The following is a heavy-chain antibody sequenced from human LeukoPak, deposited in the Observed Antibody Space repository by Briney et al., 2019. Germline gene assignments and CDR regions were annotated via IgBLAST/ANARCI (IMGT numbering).Heavy chain of an antibody. CDR1: GYTFTAYY. Sequence: ASEKVSCKASGYTFTAYYLYLVRQAPGQGLEWMGRINPNSGGTDYAQKFQGRVTMTRDTSISTAYMELSSLRSDDTAVYYCAIGMAAAGTFEYWGQGTLVTVSS. CDR2: INPNSGGT. CDR3: AIGMAAAGTFEY. J-gene: IGHJ4*02. D-gene: IGHD6-13*01. V-gene: IGHV1-2*06.